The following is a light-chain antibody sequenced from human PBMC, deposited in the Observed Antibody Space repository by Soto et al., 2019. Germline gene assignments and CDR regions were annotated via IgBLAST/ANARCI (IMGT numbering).Light chain of an antibody. V-gene: IGLV1-40*01. CDR1: SSNIGPGYD. J-gene: IGLJ1*01. CDR3: PSYDSSLSGSV. CDR2: SNT. Sequence: QSALTQPPSVSGAPGQRVTISCTGSSSNIGPGYDVHWYQHLPGTAPKLLIYSNTNRPSGVPDRFSGSRSGTSASLAITGLQAEDEADYYCPSYDSSLSGSVFGTGTKVTVL.